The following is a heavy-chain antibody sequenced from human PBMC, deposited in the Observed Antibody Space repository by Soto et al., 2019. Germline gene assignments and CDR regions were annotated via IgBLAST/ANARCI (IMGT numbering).Heavy chain of an antibody. J-gene: IGHJ6*02. V-gene: IGHV4-34*01. CDR1: GGSFSGYY. CDR2: INHSGVT. CDR3: ARFSGSYYYAMDV. D-gene: IGHD6-19*01. Sequence: QVQLQQWGAGLLKPSGTLSLTCAVYGGSFSGYYWSWIRQPPVKGLEWIGEINHSGVTNYKPSLKRRVTISVDTSKNQFSLQLKSVTAADTALYYCARFSGSYYYAMDVWGQGSTVTVSS.